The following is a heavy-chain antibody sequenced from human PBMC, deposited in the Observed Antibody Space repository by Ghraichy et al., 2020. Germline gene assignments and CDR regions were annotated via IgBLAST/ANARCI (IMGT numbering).Heavy chain of an antibody. CDR1: GFTFSNAW. V-gene: IGHV3-15*01. CDR3: ATGSPFLDY. CDR2: IKSKPAGGTI. Sequence: GESLNISCATSGFTFSNAWMSWVRQAPGKGLEWVARIKSKPAGGTIDYAAFVKDRFTISRDDSKNTVYLQMNSLKIDDTAVYYCATGSPFLDYWGQGTLVTVSS. J-gene: IGHJ4*02.